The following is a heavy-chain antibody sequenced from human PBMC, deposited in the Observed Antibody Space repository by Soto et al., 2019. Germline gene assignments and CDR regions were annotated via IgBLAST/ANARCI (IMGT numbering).Heavy chain of an antibody. CDR3: ARELYSSSWALGGGRLNWFDP. V-gene: IGHV6-1*01. J-gene: IGHJ5*02. CDR2: TYYRSKWYN. Sequence: QSQTLSLTCAISGDSVSSNSAAWNWIRQSPSRGLEWLGRTYYRSKWYNDYAVSVKSRITINPDTSKNQFSLQLNSVTPEDTAVYYCARELYSSSWALGGGRLNWFDPWGQGTLVTVSS. CDR1: GDSVSSNSAA. D-gene: IGHD6-13*01.